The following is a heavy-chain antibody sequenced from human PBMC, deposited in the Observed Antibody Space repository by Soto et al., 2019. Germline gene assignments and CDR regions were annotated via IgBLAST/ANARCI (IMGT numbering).Heavy chain of an antibody. CDR3: ARSSSYYFIDDY. CDR1: GYTFTSYA. V-gene: IGHV1-3*01. CDR2: INAGNGNT. D-gene: IGHD3-22*01. Sequence: GASVKVSCKASGYTFTSYAMHWVRLAPGQRLEWMGWINAGNGNTKYSREFQGRVTITRDTSASTAYMELNSLRSEDTAVYYCARSSSYYFIDDYWGQGTLVTVSS. J-gene: IGHJ4*02.